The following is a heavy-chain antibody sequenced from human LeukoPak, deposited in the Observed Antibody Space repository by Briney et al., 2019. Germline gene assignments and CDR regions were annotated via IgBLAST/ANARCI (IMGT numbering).Heavy chain of an antibody. D-gene: IGHD2-8*01. J-gene: IGHJ6*03. V-gene: IGHV4-39*07. Sequence: SETLSLTCTVSGGSISSSTDYWGWIRQPPGKGLEWIANIYYSGSTYYNPSLKSRVTISVDTSKNQFSLKLSSVTAADTAVYYCARGFRLRNYYYYYMDVWGKGTTVTISS. CDR1: GGSISSSTDY. CDR3: ARGFRLRNYYYYYMDV. CDR2: IYYSGST.